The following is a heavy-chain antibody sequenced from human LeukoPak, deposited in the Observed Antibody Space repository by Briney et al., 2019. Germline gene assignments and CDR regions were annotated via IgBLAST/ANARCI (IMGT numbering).Heavy chain of an antibody. CDR3: AKDLRGSSSLLDY. Sequence: GGSLRLSCAASGFTFSSYSMNWVRQAPGKGLEWVSSISSSSSYIYYADSVKGRFTISRDNSKNTLYLQMNSLRAEDTAVYYCAKDLRGSSSLLDYWGQGTLVTVSS. D-gene: IGHD6-6*01. CDR2: ISSSSSYI. CDR1: GFTFSSYS. V-gene: IGHV3-21*01. J-gene: IGHJ4*02.